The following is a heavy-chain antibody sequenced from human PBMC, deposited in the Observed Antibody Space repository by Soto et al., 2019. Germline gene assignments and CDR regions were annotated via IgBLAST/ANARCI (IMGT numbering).Heavy chain of an antibody. CDR3: AKGFYSNYGYYFDY. CDR2: ISSSSSYI. J-gene: IGHJ4*02. CDR1: GFTFSSYS. V-gene: IGHV3-21*04. Sequence: GSLRLSCAASGFTFSSYSMNWVRQAPGKGLEWVSSISSSSSYIYYADSVKGRFTISRDNSKNTLYLQMNSLRAEDTAVYYCAKGFYSNYGYYFDYWGQGTLVTVSS. D-gene: IGHD4-4*01.